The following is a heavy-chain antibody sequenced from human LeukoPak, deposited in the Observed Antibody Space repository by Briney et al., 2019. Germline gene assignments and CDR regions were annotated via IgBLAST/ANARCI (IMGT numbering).Heavy chain of an antibody. J-gene: IGHJ4*02. Sequence: QPGGSPRLSCAASGSILRSHWMSWVRQAPGKGLEWVANMKEDGTQTYYLESVRGRFTISRDYAKDSLYLQMDSLSVEDTAVYYCVAKRRIHPNYSDYWGQGTLVTVSS. CDR3: VAKRRIHPNYSDY. CDR1: GSILRSHW. V-gene: IGHV3-7*01. CDR2: MKEDGTQT.